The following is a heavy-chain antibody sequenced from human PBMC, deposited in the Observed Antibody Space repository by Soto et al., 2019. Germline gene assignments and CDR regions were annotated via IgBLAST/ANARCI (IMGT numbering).Heavy chain of an antibody. CDR1: GGSFSGYY. Sequence: PSETLSLTCAVYGGSFSGYYWSWIRQPPGKGLEWIGEINHSGSTNYNPSLKSRATISVDTSKNQFSLKLSSVTAADTAVYYCAREDIVVVPAQNSFDPWGQGTLVTVSS. CDR3: AREDIVVVPAQNSFDP. J-gene: IGHJ5*02. D-gene: IGHD2-2*01. V-gene: IGHV4-34*01. CDR2: INHSGST.